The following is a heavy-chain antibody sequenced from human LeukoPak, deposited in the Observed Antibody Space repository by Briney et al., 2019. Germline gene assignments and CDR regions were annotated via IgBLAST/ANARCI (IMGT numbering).Heavy chain of an antibody. Sequence: PGGSLRLSCAASGFTFNNYIMNWVRQAPGKGLEWVSSMSSSSDYIYYADSVKGRFTISRDNSKNTLYLQMNSLRAEDTAVYYCARGQHRVTYSDDAFDIWGQGTMVTVSS. CDR3: ARGQHRVTYSDDAFDI. J-gene: IGHJ3*02. CDR2: MSSSSDYI. CDR1: GFTFNNYI. D-gene: IGHD4-11*01. V-gene: IGHV3-21*01.